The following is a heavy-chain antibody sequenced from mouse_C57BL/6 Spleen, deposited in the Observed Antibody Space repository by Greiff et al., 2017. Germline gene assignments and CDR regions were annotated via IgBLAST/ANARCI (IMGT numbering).Heavy chain of an antibody. CDR2: IYPRSGNT. CDR3: AREEDNYCWYCDV. V-gene: IGHV1-81*01. J-gene: IGHJ1*03. Sequence: QVQLQQSGAELARPGASVKLSCKASGYTFTSYGISWVKQRTGQGLEWIGEIYPRSGNTYYNEKFKGKATLTADKSSSTAYMELRSLTSEDSAVYFCAREEDNYCWYCDVWGTGTTVTVSS. D-gene: IGHD1-3*01. CDR1: GYTFTSYG.